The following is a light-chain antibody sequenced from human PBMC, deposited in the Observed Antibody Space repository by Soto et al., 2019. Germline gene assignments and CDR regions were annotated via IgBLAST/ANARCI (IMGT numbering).Light chain of an antibody. CDR1: SSDVGGYGY. J-gene: IGLJ1*01. CDR2: EVN. V-gene: IGLV2-14*01. CDR3: TSYTSAGTRV. Sequence: QSVLTQPASASGSPGQSITISCTGASSDVGGYGYVSWYQQHPGKAPKLMIFEVNNRPSGVSNRFSGSKSGNTASLTISGLQAEDEADYYCTSYTSAGTRVFGTGTKVTVL.